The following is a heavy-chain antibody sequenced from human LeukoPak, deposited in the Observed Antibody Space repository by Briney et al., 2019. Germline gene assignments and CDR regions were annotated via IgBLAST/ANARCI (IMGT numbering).Heavy chain of an antibody. D-gene: IGHD4-17*01. CDR1: GYTFTSYG. V-gene: IGHV1-18*01. J-gene: IGHJ4*02. Sequence: ASVKVSCKASGYTFTSYGISWVRQAPGQGLEWMGWISAYNGNTNYAQKLQGRVTMTTDTSTSTAYTELRSLRSDDTAVYYCARTTGLLYGDYAFDYWGQGTLVTVSS. CDR2: ISAYNGNT. CDR3: ARTTGLLYGDYAFDY.